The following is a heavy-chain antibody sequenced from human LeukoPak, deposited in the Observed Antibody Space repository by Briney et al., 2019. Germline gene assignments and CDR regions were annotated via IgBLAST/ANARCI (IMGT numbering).Heavy chain of an antibody. D-gene: IGHD1-26*01. CDR1: DYTFTSYG. CDR2: ISAYTGNT. CDR3: ARGGRWELPRPYAFDI. Sequence: ASVKVSCKASDYTFTSYGISWVRQAPGQGLEWMGWISAYTGNTNYAQQLQGRITMTTDTSTSTAYMELRNLRSDDTAVYYCARGGRWELPRPYAFDIWGQGTMVTVSS. J-gene: IGHJ3*02. V-gene: IGHV1-18*01.